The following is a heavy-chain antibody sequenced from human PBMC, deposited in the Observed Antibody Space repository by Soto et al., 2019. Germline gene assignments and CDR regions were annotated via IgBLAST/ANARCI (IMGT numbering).Heavy chain of an antibody. CDR2: MSGRGGLT. V-gene: IGHV3-23*01. D-gene: IGHD3-10*01. CDR1: GFTFNDYA. J-gene: IGHJ3*02. Sequence: EVKLLESGGGLVQPGGSLRLACAASGFTFNDYAMSWVRQAEGKGLEWVSAMSGRGGLTHYADSVKGRFTIARDGSNNSLYLQMGNLRAEESAFYFCAKTMGRGPYWTLDGFDIWGPGTLVTVSS. CDR3: AKTMGRGPYWTLDGFDI.